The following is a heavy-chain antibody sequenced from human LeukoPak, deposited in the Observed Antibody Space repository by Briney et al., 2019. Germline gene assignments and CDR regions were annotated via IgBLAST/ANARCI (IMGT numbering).Heavy chain of an antibody. J-gene: IGHJ4*02. D-gene: IGHD3-9*01. CDR1: GFIFSRYW. Sequence: GGSLRLSCAASGFIFSRYWMSWVRQAPGKGLEWVANIKQGGSEKYHVDSVKGRFTISRDNAKNSLYLQMNTLRAEDTAVYYCASAYDILTGPDYWGQGTLVTVSS. CDR3: ASAYDILTGPDY. V-gene: IGHV3-7*01. CDR2: IKQGGSEK.